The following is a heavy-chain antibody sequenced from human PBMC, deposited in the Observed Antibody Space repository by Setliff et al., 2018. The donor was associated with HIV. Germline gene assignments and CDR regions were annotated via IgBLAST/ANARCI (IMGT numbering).Heavy chain of an antibody. Sequence: SESLSLTCTVSGDSISSHYCRWIRQPPGQGLEWIGSVHYTGSASYNPYLKSRVTISLDTPNNQFSLKLNSVIAADTAVYYCASNRVPSSLWGQGTRGT. J-gene: IGHJ4*02. CDR2: VHYTGSA. CDR3: ASNRVPSSL. V-gene: IGHV4-59*11. D-gene: IGHD3-10*01. CDR1: GDSISSHY.